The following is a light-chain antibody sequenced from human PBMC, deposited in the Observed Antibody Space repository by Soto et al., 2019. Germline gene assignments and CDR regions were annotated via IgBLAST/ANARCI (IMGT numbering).Light chain of an antibody. J-gene: IGKJ2*01. Sequence: EIVLTQSPGTLSLSPGESATLPCRASQSVSSSYLAWYQQKPGQAPRLLIHGASSRATGIPDRFSGSGSGTAFTLTISGLEPEDFAVYYCQHYGTSPPMYTFGQGTKLEIK. CDR1: QSVSSSY. CDR3: QHYGTSPPMYT. V-gene: IGKV3-20*01. CDR2: GAS.